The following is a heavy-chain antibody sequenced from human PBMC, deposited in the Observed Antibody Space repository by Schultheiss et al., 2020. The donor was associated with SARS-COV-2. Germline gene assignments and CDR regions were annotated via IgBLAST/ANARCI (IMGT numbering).Heavy chain of an antibody. J-gene: IGHJ4*02. V-gene: IGHV3-21*05. CDR2: ISDSTNYT. D-gene: IGHD2-15*01. CDR3: ARDAREYCSGATCNGGFDY. Sequence: GGSLRLSCAASGFTFSSYALNWVRQVPGKGLEWVSYISDSTNYTNYTDSVKGRFTISRDNAQNSLYLQMNSLRAEDTAVYYCARDAREYCSGATCNGGFDYWGQGTLVTVSS. CDR1: GFTFSSYA.